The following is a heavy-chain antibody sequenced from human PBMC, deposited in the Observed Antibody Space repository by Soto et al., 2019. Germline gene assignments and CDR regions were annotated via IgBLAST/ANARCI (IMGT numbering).Heavy chain of an antibody. CDR1: GFTFSSYG. V-gene: IGHV3-30*18. J-gene: IGHJ6*02. Sequence: GGSLRLSCAASGFTFSSYGMHWVRQAPGKGLEWVAVISYDGSNKYYADSVKGRFTISRDNSKNTLYLQMNSLRAEDTAVYYCAKDGDFWSGYYLYYYYGMDVWGQGTTVTVSS. CDR3: AKDGDFWSGYYLYYYYGMDV. D-gene: IGHD3-3*01. CDR2: ISYDGSNK.